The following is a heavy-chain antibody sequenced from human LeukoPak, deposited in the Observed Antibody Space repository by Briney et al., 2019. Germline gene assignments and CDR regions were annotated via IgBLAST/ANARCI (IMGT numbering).Heavy chain of an antibody. J-gene: IGHJ5*02. CDR2: IYYSGST. V-gene: IGHV4-39*01. CDR3: ARQALWFGRTGWFDP. D-gene: IGHD3-10*01. Sequence: PSETLSLTCTVSGGSISSSSYYWGWIPQPPGKGLEWIGSIYYSGSTYYNPSLKSRVTISVDTSKNQFSLKLSSVTAADTAVYYCARQALWFGRTGWFDPWGQGTLVTVSS. CDR1: GGSISSSSYY.